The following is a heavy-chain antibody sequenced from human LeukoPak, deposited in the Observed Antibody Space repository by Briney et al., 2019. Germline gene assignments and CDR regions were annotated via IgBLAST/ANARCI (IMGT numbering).Heavy chain of an antibody. J-gene: IGHJ4*02. V-gene: IGHV4-59*11. D-gene: IGHD6-13*01. Sequence: SETLSLTCTVSNDSISPLYWGWIRQPPGKGLEFIGYIFYSGTTNFNPSLKSRVTLSVDTSKNQFSLRLNSVTAADTAVYYCARGVSAAKYYFDSWGQGTLVTVSS. CDR1: NDSISPLY. CDR2: IFYSGTT. CDR3: ARGVSAAKYYFDS.